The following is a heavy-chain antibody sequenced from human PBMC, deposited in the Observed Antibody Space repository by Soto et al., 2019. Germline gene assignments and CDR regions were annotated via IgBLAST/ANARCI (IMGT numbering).Heavy chain of an antibody. Sequence: EVQLLESGGGLVQPGGSLRLSCAASGFTFSGYAMSWVRQAPVRGLEWISSISARDGRTYYADSVKGRFTVSRDNPKNTLYLEMNSLRAEDTAVYYCARCPDCGGDCPFDYWGQGTLVTVSS. CDR2: ISARDGRT. CDR1: GFTFSGYA. V-gene: IGHV3-23*01. D-gene: IGHD2-21*01. CDR3: ARCPDCGGDCPFDY. J-gene: IGHJ4*02.